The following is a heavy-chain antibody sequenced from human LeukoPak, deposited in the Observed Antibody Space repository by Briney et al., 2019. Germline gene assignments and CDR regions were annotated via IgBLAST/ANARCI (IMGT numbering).Heavy chain of an antibody. V-gene: IGHV4-39*01. CDR1: GGSISSSSYY. D-gene: IGHD7-27*01. Sequence: SETLSLTCTVSGGSISSSSYYGGWIRQPPGKGLEWIGSIYHSGSTYYNPSLKSRVTISVDTSKNQFSLKLSSVTAADTAVYYCAGPLGIQDAFDIWGQGTMVTVSS. CDR3: AGPLGIQDAFDI. CDR2: IYHSGST. J-gene: IGHJ3*02.